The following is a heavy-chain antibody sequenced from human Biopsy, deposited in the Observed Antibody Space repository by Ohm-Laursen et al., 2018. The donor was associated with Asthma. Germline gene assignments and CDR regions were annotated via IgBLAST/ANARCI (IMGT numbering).Heavy chain of an antibody. CDR1: GGSINIGDYY. D-gene: IGHD4-17*01. Sequence: SETLSLTCTVSGGSINIGDYYWSWIRQHPGKGLEWIGYIYYSGSTYYNPPLKSRVSILIDTSKNQFSLRLSSVTAADTAVYYCARTTYGDDGFDPWGQGTLVTVSS. CDR3: ARTTYGDDGFDP. V-gene: IGHV4-31*03. J-gene: IGHJ5*02. CDR2: IYYSGST.